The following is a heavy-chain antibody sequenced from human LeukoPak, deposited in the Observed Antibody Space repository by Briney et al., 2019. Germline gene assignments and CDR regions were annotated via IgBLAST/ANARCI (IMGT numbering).Heavy chain of an antibody. CDR3: AGSGSNYVPNWFDP. CDR1: GGTFSSYA. J-gene: IGHJ5*02. CDR2: IIPIFGTA. Sequence: SVKVSCKASGGTFSSYAISWVRQAPGQGLEWTGGIIPIFGTANYAQKFQGRVTITTDESTSTAYMELSSLRSEDTAVYYCAGSGSNYVPNWFDPWGQGTLVTVSS. V-gene: IGHV1-69*05. D-gene: IGHD4-11*01.